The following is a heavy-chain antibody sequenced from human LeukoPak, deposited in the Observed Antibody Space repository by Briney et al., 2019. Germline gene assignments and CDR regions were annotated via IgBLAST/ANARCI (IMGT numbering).Heavy chain of an antibody. J-gene: IGHJ4*02. V-gene: IGHV3-9*01. CDR3: AAACTGFFDY. CDR1: GLTFYDYA. D-gene: IGHD6-13*01. Sequence: GGSLRLSCAASGLTFYDYAMHWVRQAPGQGLEWVSGISWSSDSITYADSVKGRFTISRDNAKNSLYLQMNSLRAEDTALYYCAAACTGFFDYWGQGTLVTVSS. CDR2: ISWSSDSI.